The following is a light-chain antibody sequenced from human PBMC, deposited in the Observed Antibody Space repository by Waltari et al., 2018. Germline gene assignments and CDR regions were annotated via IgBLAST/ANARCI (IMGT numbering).Light chain of an antibody. CDR2: AAS. J-gene: IGKJ1*01. CDR1: QGITNY. CDR3: QKYDSAPRT. Sequence: DIQMTQSPSSLSASVGDRVTITCRASQGITNYLAWYQHKPGKVPKLLIYAASTLQSGVPSRFSGSGSGTDFTLTISSLQPEDVANYYCQKYDSAPRTFGQGTKVEIK. V-gene: IGKV1-27*01.